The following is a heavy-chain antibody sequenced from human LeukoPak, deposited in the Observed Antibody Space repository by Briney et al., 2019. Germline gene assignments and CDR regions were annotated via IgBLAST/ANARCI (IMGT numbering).Heavy chain of an antibody. CDR2: IYTSGST. D-gene: IGHD6-19*01. Sequence: SETLSLTCTVPGGSISSYYWSWIRQPAGKGLEWIGRIYTSGSTNYNPSLKSRVTMSVDTSKNQFSLKLSSVTAADTAVYYCARSIAVAGKVNYFDYWGQGTLVTVSS. V-gene: IGHV4-4*07. CDR1: GGSISSYY. J-gene: IGHJ4*02. CDR3: ARSIAVAGKVNYFDY.